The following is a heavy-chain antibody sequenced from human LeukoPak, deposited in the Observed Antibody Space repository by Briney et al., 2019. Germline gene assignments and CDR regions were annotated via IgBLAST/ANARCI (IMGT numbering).Heavy chain of an antibody. CDR1: AFNFTDYA. V-gene: IGHV3-30*08. CDR2: ISYDGTNK. D-gene: IGHD5-24*01. J-gene: IGHJ4*02. Sequence: GGSLRLSCAASAFNFTDYAIHWIRQAPGKGLEWVAVISYDGTNKYYADSVKGRFTISRDDSKNTLYLQMNSLRADDTAVYYCARVTSRVVEMATIGLDYWGQGTLVTVSS. CDR3: ARVTSRVVEMATIGLDY.